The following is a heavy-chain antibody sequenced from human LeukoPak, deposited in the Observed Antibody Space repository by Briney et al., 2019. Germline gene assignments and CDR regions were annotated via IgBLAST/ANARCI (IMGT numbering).Heavy chain of an antibody. D-gene: IGHD1-26*01. CDR1: GFTFSKYA. CDR2: ISGTGGSI. V-gene: IGHV3-23*01. J-gene: IGHJ4*02. CDR3: AKGQRWELPFDY. Sequence: PGASLRLSCAASGFTFSKYAMSWVRQAPGGGLEWVSAISGTGGSIYYADSVKGRFTISRDNSKNTLYLQMNSLRAADTAVYYCAKGQRWELPFDYWGQGTLVTVSS.